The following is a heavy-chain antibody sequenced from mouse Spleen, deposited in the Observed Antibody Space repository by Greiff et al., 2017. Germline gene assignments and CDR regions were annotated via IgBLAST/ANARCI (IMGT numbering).Heavy chain of an antibody. Sequence: EVQLVESGGGLVKPGGSLKLSCAASGFTFSDYGMHWVRQAPEKGLAWVAYISRGSSTIYYAHTVKGRFTLSRDTAKNTLFLQRTSLGSEDTAMDYWARDYGSSSYAMDYWGQGTSVTVSS. CDR1: GFTFSDYG. D-gene: IGHD1-1*01. V-gene: IGHV5-17*01. CDR2: ISRGSSTI. J-gene: IGHJ4*01. CDR3: ARDYGSSSYAMDY.